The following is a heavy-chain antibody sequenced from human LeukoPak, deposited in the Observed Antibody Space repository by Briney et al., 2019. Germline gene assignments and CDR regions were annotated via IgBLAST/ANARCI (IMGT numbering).Heavy chain of an antibody. D-gene: IGHD6-19*01. CDR2: IYYSGST. V-gene: IGHV4-39*01. Sequence: PSETLSLTCTVSGGSISSGGYYWSWIRQHPGKGLEWIGSIYYSGSTYYNPSLKSRVTISVDTSKNQFSLKLSSVTAADTAVYYCARPNHSSGWTDAFDIWGQGTMVTVSS. J-gene: IGHJ3*02. CDR3: ARPNHSSGWTDAFDI. CDR1: GGSISSGGYY.